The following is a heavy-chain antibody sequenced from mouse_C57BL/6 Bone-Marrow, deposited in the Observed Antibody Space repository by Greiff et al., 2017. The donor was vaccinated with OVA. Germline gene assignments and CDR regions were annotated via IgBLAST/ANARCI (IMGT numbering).Heavy chain of an antibody. CDR2: IDPENGDT. CDR3: TPTGTDWYFDV. CDR1: GFNIKDDY. J-gene: IGHJ1*03. Sequence: EVQLQQSGAELVRPGASVKLSCTASGFNIKDDYMHWVKQRPEQGLEWIGWIDPENGDTEYASKFQGKATITADTSSHTAYLQLSSLTSEDTAVYYCTPTGTDWYFDVWGTGTTVTVSS. V-gene: IGHV14-4*01. D-gene: IGHD4-1*02.